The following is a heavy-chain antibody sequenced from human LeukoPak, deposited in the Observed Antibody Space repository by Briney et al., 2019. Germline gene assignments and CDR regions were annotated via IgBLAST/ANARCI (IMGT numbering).Heavy chain of an antibody. CDR1: GYTFTSYG. Sequence: GASVKVSCKASGYTFTSYGISWVRQAPGQGLEWMGWISAYNGNTNYAQKLQGRVTMTTDTSTSTAYMELRSLRSDDTAVYYCARDGTHSGYDYPIDYWGQGTLVTVSS. CDR2: ISAYNGNT. CDR3: ARDGTHSGYDYPIDY. D-gene: IGHD5-12*01. J-gene: IGHJ4*02. V-gene: IGHV1-18*01.